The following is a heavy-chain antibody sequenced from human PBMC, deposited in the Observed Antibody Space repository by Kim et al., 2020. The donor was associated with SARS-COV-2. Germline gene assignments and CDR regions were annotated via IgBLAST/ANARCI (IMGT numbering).Heavy chain of an antibody. CDR1: GYTFTSYG. CDR3: AREWAIAAERKFNY. V-gene: IGHV1-18*04. Sequence: ASVKVSCKASGYTFTSYGISWVRQAPGQGLEWMGWISAYNGNTNYAQKLQGRVTMTTDTSTSTAYMELRSLRSDDTAVYYCAREWAIAAERKFNYWGQGTLVTVSS. D-gene: IGHD6-25*01. J-gene: IGHJ4*02. CDR2: ISAYNGNT.